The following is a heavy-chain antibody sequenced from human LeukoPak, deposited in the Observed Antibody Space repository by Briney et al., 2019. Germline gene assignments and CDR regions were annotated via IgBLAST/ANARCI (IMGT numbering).Heavy chain of an antibody. Sequence: PSETLSLTCTVSGGSISTHYWSWIRQPPGKGLEWIGYVYYNGNTNYNPSLKSRVTISVDTSKNQFSLKLSSVTAADTAVYFCARRVAVTARYYFDFWGQGTLVTVSS. CDR2: VYYNGNT. V-gene: IGHV4-59*08. CDR1: GGSISTHY. D-gene: IGHD6-19*01. CDR3: ARRVAVTARYYFDF. J-gene: IGHJ4*02.